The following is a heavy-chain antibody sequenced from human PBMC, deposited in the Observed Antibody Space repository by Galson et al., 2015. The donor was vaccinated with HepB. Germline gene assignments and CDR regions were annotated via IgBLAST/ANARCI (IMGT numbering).Heavy chain of an antibody. V-gene: IGHV4-59*01. CDR1: GGSISSYY. Sequence: ETLSLTCTVSGGSISSYYWSWIRQPPGKGLEWIGYLYYSGSTNYNPSLKSRVTISVDTSKNQFSLRLSSVTAADTAVYYCARWGLIYYDDSGFYPTTLDSFDIWGQGTMVTVSS. D-gene: IGHD3-22*01. CDR2: LYYSGST. J-gene: IGHJ3*02. CDR3: ARWGLIYYDDSGFYPTTLDSFDI.